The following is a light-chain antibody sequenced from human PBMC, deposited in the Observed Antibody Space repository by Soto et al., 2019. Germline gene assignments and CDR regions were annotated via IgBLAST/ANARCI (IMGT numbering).Light chain of an antibody. CDR3: QQYNNWPALT. CDR1: QSVSSN. V-gene: IGKV3-15*01. J-gene: IGKJ4*01. Sequence: EIVMTQSPATLSVSPGERATLSCRASQSVSSNLAWYQQKPGQAPRLLIYGASTRATGIPARFSGSGSGAEFTLTISSLQSEDFAVYYCQQYNNWPALTFGGGTNVDSK. CDR2: GAS.